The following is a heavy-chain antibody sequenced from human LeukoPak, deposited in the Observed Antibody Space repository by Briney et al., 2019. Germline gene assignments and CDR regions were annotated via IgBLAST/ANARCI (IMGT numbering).Heavy chain of an antibody. D-gene: IGHD3-9*01. CDR2: ITSGGDYI. CDR1: GFTFSTYW. CDR3: ARGHYDVLAASYKWTPDY. Sequence: GGSLRLSCAVSGFTFSTYWMSWVRQAPGKGLEWVSSITSGGDYIYYADSVKGRFTTSRDNAKDSLSLQLNSLRVEDTAVYYCARGHYDVLAASYKWTPDYWGQGTLVTVSS. V-gene: IGHV3-21*01. J-gene: IGHJ4*02.